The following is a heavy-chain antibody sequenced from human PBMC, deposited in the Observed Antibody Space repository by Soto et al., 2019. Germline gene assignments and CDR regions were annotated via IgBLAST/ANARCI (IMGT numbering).Heavy chain of an antibody. Sequence: PGGSLRLSCAASGFTFSDYYMSWIRQAPGKGLEWVSYISSSSSYTNYADSVKGRFTISRDNAKNSLYLQMNSLRAEDTAVYYCARTISDGVVVPAATFDYWGQGTLVTVSS. CDR1: GFTFSDYY. CDR2: ISSSSSYT. J-gene: IGHJ4*02. V-gene: IGHV3-11*06. D-gene: IGHD2-2*01. CDR3: ARTISDGVVVPAATFDY.